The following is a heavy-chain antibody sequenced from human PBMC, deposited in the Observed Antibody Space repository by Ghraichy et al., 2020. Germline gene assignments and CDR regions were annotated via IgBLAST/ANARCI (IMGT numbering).Heavy chain of an antibody. D-gene: IGHD5-24*01. V-gene: IGHV3-48*02. CDR1: GFTFSSYS. CDR3: ALGWLQPNHDAFDI. J-gene: IGHJ3*02. Sequence: GEYLNISCAASGFTFSSYSMNWVRQAPGKGLEWVSYISSSSSTIYYADSVKGRFTISRDNAKNSLYLQMNSLRDEDTAVYYCALGWLQPNHDAFDIWGQGTMVTVSS. CDR2: ISSSSSTI.